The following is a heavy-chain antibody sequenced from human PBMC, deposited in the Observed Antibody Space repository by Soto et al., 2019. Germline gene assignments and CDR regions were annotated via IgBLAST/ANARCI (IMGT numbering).Heavy chain of an antibody. CDR3: ARDRVSAWLRRDYYYGMDV. V-gene: IGHV6-1*01. J-gene: IGHJ6*02. D-gene: IGHD5-12*01. CDR1: GDSVSSNSAA. CDR2: TYYRSKWYN. Sequence: SQTLSLTCAISGDSVSSNSAAWNWIRQSPSRGLEWLGRTYYRSKWYNDYAVSVKSRITINPDTSKNQFSLQLNSVTPEDTAVYYCARDRVSAWLRRDYYYGMDVWGQGTTVTVS.